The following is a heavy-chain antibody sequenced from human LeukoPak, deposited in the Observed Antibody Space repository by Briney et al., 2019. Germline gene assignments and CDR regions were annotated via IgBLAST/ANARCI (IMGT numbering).Heavy chain of an antibody. J-gene: IGHJ4*02. Sequence: PSETLSLTCTVSGGSISSGGYYWSWIRQRPGKGLEWIGYIYYSGSTYYNPSLKSRVTISVDTSKNQFSLKLSSVTAADTAVYYCARVKRDSSGLKNAYYFDYWGQGTLVTVSS. V-gene: IGHV4-31*03. CDR1: GGSISSGGYY. CDR3: ARVKRDSSGLKNAYYFDY. CDR2: IYYSGST. D-gene: IGHD6-19*01.